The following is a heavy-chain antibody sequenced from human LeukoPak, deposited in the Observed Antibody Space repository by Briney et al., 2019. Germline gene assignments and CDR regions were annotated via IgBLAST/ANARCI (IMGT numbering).Heavy chain of an antibody. CDR1: GFTFSTFW. CDR3: AREDKYGFDI. Sequence: GGSLRLSCAASGFTFSTFWTSWLRQAPGKGLEWVANIKWDASQNYYVDSVKGRFTISRDNAKNSVFLQMNSLRAEDTAVYYCAREDKYGFDIWGLGTMVTVSS. V-gene: IGHV3-7*04. J-gene: IGHJ3*02. CDR2: IKWDASQN.